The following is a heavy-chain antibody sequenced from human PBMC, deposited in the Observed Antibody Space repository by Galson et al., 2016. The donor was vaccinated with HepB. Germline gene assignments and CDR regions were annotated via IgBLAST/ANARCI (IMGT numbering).Heavy chain of an antibody. J-gene: IGHJ4*02. D-gene: IGHD4-17*01. V-gene: IGHV2-5*02. CDR3: AHRAGPLGDLYFDH. CDR1: GFSLTSGVVG. Sequence: PALVKPTQTLTLTCNFSGFSLTSGVVGVGWLRQPPGKALEWLALIYGDDVKHYSPSLKSRLTITRDTSKNQVVLTMTNMDPVDTTTHFCAHRAGPLGDLYFDHWGQGTLVTVSS. CDR2: IYGDDVK.